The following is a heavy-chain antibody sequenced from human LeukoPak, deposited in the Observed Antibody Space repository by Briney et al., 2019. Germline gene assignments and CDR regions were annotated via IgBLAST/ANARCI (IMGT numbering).Heavy chain of an antibody. Sequence: SGGSLRLSCAASGFTFSDYYMSWIRQAPGKGLEGFSYISSSGSTIYYADSVKGRFTISRDNAKNSLYMQMNSLSAEDTAVYYCARDPRYDFWSGLNDYWGQGTLVTVSS. CDR2: ISSSGSTI. CDR3: ARDPRYDFWSGLNDY. V-gene: IGHV3-11*04. CDR1: GFTFSDYY. J-gene: IGHJ4*02. D-gene: IGHD3-3*01.